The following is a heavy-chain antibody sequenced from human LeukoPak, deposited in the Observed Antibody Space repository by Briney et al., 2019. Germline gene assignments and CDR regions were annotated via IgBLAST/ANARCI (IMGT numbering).Heavy chain of an antibody. Sequence: GGSLRLSCAASGFTFSSYGMHWVRQAPGKGLEWVAVISYDGSNKYYADSVKGRFTISRDNSKNTLYLQMNSLRAEDTAVYYCAEPEGGYYDIRPDWGQGTLVTVSS. V-gene: IGHV3-30*18. D-gene: IGHD3-22*01. CDR3: AEPEGGYYDIRPD. J-gene: IGHJ4*02. CDR1: GFTFSSYG. CDR2: ISYDGSNK.